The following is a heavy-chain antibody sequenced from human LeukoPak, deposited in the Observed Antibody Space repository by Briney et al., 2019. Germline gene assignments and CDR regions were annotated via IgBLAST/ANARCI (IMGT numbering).Heavy chain of an antibody. CDR3: ARDKPHFDY. CDR2: TSYDGSNK. Sequence: PGRSLRLSCAASGITFSNFAMHWVRQAPGKGLEWVAVTSYDGSNKYYADSVKGRFTISRDNSKNTLYLQMNSLRAEDTAVYYCARDKPHFDYWGQGTLVTVSS. J-gene: IGHJ4*02. CDR1: GITFSNFA. V-gene: IGHV3-30-3*01.